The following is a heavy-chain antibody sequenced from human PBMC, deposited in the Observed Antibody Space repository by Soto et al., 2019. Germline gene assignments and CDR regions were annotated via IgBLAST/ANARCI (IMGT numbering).Heavy chain of an antibody. V-gene: IGHV3-48*02. D-gene: IGHD1-26*01. Sequence: EVKLVESGGDLVQPGGSLRLSCAASGFTFSTYSMNWVRQAPGKGLEWVSYISSRSYTIYYVDSVKGRFTISRDNAKNSLCLQMNSLRHEVTGVYYCARGGSSLDNGMDVWGQRTTVTVSS. J-gene: IGHJ6*02. CDR2: ISSRSYTI. CDR3: ARGGSSLDNGMDV. CDR1: GFTFSTYS.